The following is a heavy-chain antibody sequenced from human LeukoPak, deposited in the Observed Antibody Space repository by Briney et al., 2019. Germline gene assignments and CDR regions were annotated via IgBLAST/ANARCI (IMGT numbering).Heavy chain of an antibody. CDR3: ARDFYCYDSSGYGNYYYGMDV. CDR2: IYYSGST. D-gene: IGHD3-22*01. Sequence: PSETLSLTCTVSGGSISSYYWSWIRQPPGKGLEWIGYIYYSGSTNYNPSLTSRVTISVDTSKNQFSLKLSSVTAADTAVYYCARDFYCYDSSGYGNYYYGMDVWGQGTTVTVSS. CDR1: GGSISSYY. V-gene: IGHV4-59*01. J-gene: IGHJ6*02.